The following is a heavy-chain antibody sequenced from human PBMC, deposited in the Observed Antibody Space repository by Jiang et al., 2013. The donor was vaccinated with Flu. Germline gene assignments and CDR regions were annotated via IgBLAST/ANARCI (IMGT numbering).Heavy chain of an antibody. D-gene: IGHD3-10*01. CDR2: IFGSGGGT. Sequence: VQLLESGGGLVQPGGSLRLSCAASGFTFSNYGMSWVRQAPGKGLEWVSGIFGSGGGTHYADSVKGRFTISRDNSKNTLYLQMNSLRAEDTAVYYCANGPTSGRINPDDYWGQGTLVTVSS. V-gene: IGHV3-23*01. CDR1: GFTFSNYG. CDR3: ANGPTSGRINPDDY. J-gene: IGHJ4*02.